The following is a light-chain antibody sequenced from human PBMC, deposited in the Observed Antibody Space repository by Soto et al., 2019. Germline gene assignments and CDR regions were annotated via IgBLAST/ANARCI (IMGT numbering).Light chain of an antibody. V-gene: IGLV2-14*01. CDR3: SSYTSSSTYV. Sequence: QSVLTQPASVSGSPGQSIIISCTGTSSDVGGYNYVSWYQRHPGKAPKVMIYEVTNRPSGVSNRFSGSKSGNTASLTISGLQAEDEADYYCSSYTSSSTYVFGTGTKLTVL. J-gene: IGLJ1*01. CDR1: SSDVGGYNY. CDR2: EVT.